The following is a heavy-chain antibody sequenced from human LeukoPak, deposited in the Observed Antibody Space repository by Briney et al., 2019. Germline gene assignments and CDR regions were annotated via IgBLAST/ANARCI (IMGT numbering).Heavy chain of an antibody. V-gene: IGHV3-48*03. D-gene: IGHD6-19*01. CDR3: ARTSGWDFDY. Sequence: GGSLRLSCAASGFTFSSYEMNWVRQAPGKGLEWVSYISSSGSTIYYADSVKGRFTISRDNAKNSLYLQMNSLRAEDTAVYYCARTSGWDFDYWGQGTLVTVSS. CDR2: ISSSGSTI. CDR1: GFTFSSYE. J-gene: IGHJ4*02.